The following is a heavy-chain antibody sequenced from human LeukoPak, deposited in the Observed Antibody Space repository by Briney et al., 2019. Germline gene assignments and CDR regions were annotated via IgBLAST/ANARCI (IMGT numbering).Heavy chain of an antibody. CDR2: IYYTGST. V-gene: IGHV4-59*02. D-gene: IGHD3-16*01. CDR1: GGSVSNYY. CDR3: ARHMEGYGHAFDI. Sequence: SETLSLTCSVSGGSVSNYYWSWIRQPPGKGLEWIGYIYYTGSTNYNPSLKSRVTISVDTSKNQFSLKLSSVTAADTALYYCARHMEGYGHAFDIWGQGTMVTVSS. J-gene: IGHJ3*02.